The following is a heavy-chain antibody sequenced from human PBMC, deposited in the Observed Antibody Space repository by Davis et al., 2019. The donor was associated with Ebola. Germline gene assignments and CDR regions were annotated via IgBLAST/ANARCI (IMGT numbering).Heavy chain of an antibody. V-gene: IGHV3-30-3*01. Sequence: PGGSLRLSCAASGFTFSSYAMHWVRQAPGKGPEWVAVISYDGSNKYYADSVKGRFTISRDNSKNTLYLQMNSLRAEDTAVYYCARDHRKWNLYCSSTSCYPYYYGMDVWGQGTTVTVSS. CDR3: ARDHRKWNLYCSSTSCYPYYYGMDV. J-gene: IGHJ6*02. CDR1: GFTFSSYA. D-gene: IGHD2-2*01. CDR2: ISYDGSNK.